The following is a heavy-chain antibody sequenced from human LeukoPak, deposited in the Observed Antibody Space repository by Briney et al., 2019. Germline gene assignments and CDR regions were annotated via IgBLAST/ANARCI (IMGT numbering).Heavy chain of an antibody. J-gene: IGHJ4*02. CDR1: GFTFSSYA. CDR3: ATDRVEMATILFY. CDR2: ISYDGSNK. Sequence: GGSLRLSCAASGFTFSSYAMHWVRQAPGKGLEWVAVISYDGSNKYYADSVKGRFTISRDNSKNTLYLQMNSLRAEDTAVYYCATDRVEMATILFYWGQGTLVTVSS. V-gene: IGHV3-30-3*01. D-gene: IGHD5-24*01.